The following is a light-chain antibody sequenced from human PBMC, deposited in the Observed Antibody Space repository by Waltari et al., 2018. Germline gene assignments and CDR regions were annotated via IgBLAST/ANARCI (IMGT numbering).Light chain of an antibody. V-gene: IGLV2-14*03. CDR2: DVS. CDR1: SRDVGGSAW. Sequence: QSALTQPASVSGSPGQSLTISCTGTSRDVGGSAWVSWYQQHPDKSPKVVILDVSYRPSGVSYRFSGSKSGNTASLTISGLQAEDEADYYCTSYTSSHSLVFGTGTKVTVL. J-gene: IGLJ1*01. CDR3: TSYTSSHSLV.